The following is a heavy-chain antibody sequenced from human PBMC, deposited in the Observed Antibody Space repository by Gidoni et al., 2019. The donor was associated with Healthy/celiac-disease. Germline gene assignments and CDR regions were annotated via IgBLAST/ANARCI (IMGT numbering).Heavy chain of an antibody. D-gene: IGHD6-6*01. CDR2: ISAYNGNT. V-gene: IGHV1-18*01. J-gene: IGHJ4*02. Sequence: GISWVRQAPGQGLEWMGWISAYNGNTNYAQKLQGRVTMTTDTSTSTAYMELRSLRSDDTAVYYCARDHGYSSSSGGRGKFDYWGQGTLVTVSS. CDR3: ARDHGYSSSSGGRGKFDY. CDR1: G.